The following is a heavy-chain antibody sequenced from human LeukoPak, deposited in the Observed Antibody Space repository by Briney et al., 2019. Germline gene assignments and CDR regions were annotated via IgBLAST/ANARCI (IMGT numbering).Heavy chain of an antibody. CDR3: ARAQKDYYDSGGYHSAAAFDI. CDR2: IYYRGSS. D-gene: IGHD3-22*01. J-gene: IGHJ3*02. CDR1: GGSINNYY. V-gene: IGHV4-59*01. Sequence: SETLSLTCTVSGGSINNYYWSWIRQSPGKGLEWTGYIYYRGSSNYNPSLKSRITMSVDTSKNQFSLKLNSVTAADTAVYYYARAQKDYYDSGGYHSAAAFDIWGQGTMVTVSS.